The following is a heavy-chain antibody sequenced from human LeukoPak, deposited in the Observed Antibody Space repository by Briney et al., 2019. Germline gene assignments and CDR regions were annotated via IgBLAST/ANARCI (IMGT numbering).Heavy chain of an antibody. CDR2: IWYDGSNK. CDR1: GFTFSSYS. Sequence: GGSLRLSCAASGFTFSSYSMNWVRQAPGKGLEWVAVIWYDGSNKYYADSVKGRFTISRDNSKNTLYLQMNSLRAEDTAVYYCARDRPVYDSSGYYYRDLDYWGQGTLVTASS. J-gene: IGHJ4*02. V-gene: IGHV3-33*08. D-gene: IGHD3-22*01. CDR3: ARDRPVYDSSGYYYRDLDY.